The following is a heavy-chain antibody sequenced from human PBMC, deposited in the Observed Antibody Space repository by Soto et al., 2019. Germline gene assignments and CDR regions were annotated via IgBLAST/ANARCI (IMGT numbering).Heavy chain of an antibody. CDR2: IDPSDSYT. CDR1: GYSFTSYW. V-gene: IGHV5-10-1*01. D-gene: IGHD5-18*01. CDR3: ARHGDTAMVNFYYYYGMDV. Sequence: GESLKISCKGSGYSFTSYWISWVRQMPGKGLEWMGRIDPSDSYTNYSPSFQGHVTISADKSISTAYLQWSSLKASDTAMYYCARHGDTAMVNFYYYYGMDVWGQGTTVTVSS. J-gene: IGHJ6*02.